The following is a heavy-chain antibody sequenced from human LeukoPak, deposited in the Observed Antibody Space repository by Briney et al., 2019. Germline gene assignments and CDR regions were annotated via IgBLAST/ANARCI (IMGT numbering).Heavy chain of an antibody. CDR3: ARDSRSS. Sequence: PGGSLRLSCAASGFTFNNYGMNWVRQVPGKGLEWVSYISSSSSTIYYADSVKGRFTISRDNAKNSLYLQMNSLRAEDTAVYYCARDSRSSWGQGTLVTVSS. D-gene: IGHD6-13*01. J-gene: IGHJ4*02. V-gene: IGHV3-48*04. CDR2: ISSSSSTI. CDR1: GFTFNNYG.